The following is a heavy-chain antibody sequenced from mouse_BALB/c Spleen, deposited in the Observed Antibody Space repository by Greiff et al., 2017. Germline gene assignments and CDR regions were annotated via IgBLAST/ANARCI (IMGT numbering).Heavy chain of an antibody. CDR3: ARSLITTVVATDY. J-gene: IGHJ2*01. V-gene: IGHV1S127*01. CDR2: IDPSDSET. Sequence: QVQLQQSGPQLVRPGASVKISCKASGYSFTSYWMHWVKQRPGQGLEWIGMIDPSDSETRLNQKFKDKATLTVDKSSSTAYMQLSSPTSEDSAVYYCARSLITTVVATDYWGQGTTLRVSS. CDR1: GYSFTSYW. D-gene: IGHD1-1*01.